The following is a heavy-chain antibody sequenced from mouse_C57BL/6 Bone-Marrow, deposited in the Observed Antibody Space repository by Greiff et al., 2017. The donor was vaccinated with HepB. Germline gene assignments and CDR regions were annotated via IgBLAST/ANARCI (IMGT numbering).Heavy chain of an antibody. J-gene: IGHJ2*01. CDR1: GYTFTDHI. V-gene: IGHV1-11*01. CDR3: GRRELFTFFDY. D-gene: IGHD5-1*01. CDR2: IYPVSGGT. Sequence: VQLQQSGAELASPGASVTLSCKASGYTFTDHIMNWVKKRPGQGLEWIGRIYPVSGGTNYNQKFMGKATFSVDRSSSTVYMVLNSLTSEDPAVLYCGRRELFTFFDYWGQGTTLTVSS.